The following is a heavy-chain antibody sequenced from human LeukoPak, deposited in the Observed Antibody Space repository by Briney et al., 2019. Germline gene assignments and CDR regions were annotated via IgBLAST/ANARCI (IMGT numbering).Heavy chain of an antibody. Sequence: GRSLRLSCAASGFALSSYAVLWVRPAPGKGLEWGTWSSHDGANTYSADFVKGRLTVSRDNAKNTLYLQMNSLTIDDTAVYYCARGGVEKGNRIYLDSWGQGTLVTVSS. CDR2: SSHDGANT. D-gene: IGHD2/OR15-2a*01. CDR3: ARGGVEKGNRIYLDS. CDR1: GFALSSYA. J-gene: IGHJ4*02. V-gene: IGHV3-30-3*01.